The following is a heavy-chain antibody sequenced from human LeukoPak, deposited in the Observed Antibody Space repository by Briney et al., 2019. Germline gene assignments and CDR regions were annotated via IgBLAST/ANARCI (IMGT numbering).Heavy chain of an antibody. Sequence: GGSLRLSCAASGFTFSSYAMSWVRQAPGKGLEWVSAISGSGGSTYYADSVKGRFTISRDNSNNTLYLQMNSLRAEDTAVYYCAKSYYGSGSYYRVDAFDIWGQGTMVTVSS. D-gene: IGHD3-10*01. V-gene: IGHV3-23*01. CDR3: AKSYYGSGSYYRVDAFDI. CDR1: GFTFSSYA. J-gene: IGHJ3*02. CDR2: ISGSGGST.